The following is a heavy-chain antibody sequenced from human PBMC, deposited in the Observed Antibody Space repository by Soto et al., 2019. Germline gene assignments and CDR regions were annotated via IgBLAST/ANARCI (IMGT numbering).Heavy chain of an antibody. V-gene: IGHV3-33*01. CDR2: IWYDGSNK. D-gene: IGHD3-22*01. CDR3: AREHLSGFYGSFGADY. Sequence: QVQLVESGGGVVQPGRSLRLSCAASGFTFSGYGMHWVRQAPGKGLEWVAVIWYDGSNKYYADSVKGRFTISRDNSKNTLILQMNSLRAEDTAVYYCAREHLSGFYGSFGADYWGQGTLVTVSS. J-gene: IGHJ4*02. CDR1: GFTFSGYG.